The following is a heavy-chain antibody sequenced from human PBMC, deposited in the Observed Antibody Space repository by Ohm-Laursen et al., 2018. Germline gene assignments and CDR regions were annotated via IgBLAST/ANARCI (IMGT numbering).Heavy chain of an antibody. CDR3: ARQESGGWYPDY. V-gene: IGHV4-59*08. D-gene: IGHD6-19*01. CDR1: GGSISSYY. Sequence: SDTLSLTCSVSGGSISSYYWTWIRQPPGKGLEWIGYIYYSGSTNYNPSLKSRVTISVDTSKNQFSLKLSSVTAADTAVYYCARQESGGWYPDYWGQGTLVTVSS. J-gene: IGHJ4*02. CDR2: IYYSGST.